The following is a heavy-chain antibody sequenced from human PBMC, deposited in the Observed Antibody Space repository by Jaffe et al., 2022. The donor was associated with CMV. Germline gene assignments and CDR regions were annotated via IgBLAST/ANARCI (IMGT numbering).Heavy chain of an antibody. CDR3: ARDSARYSSSWHVDY. CDR2: IYYSGTT. J-gene: IGHJ4*02. Sequence: QLQLQESGPGLVKPSETLSLTCTVSGGSISSTSYYWGWIRQPPGKGLEWIGSIYYSGTTYYNPSLKSRVTISVDTSKNQFSLKLSSVTAADTAVYYCARDSARYSSSWHVDYWGQGTLVTVSS. CDR1: GGSISSTSYY. D-gene: IGHD6-13*01. V-gene: IGHV4-39*01.